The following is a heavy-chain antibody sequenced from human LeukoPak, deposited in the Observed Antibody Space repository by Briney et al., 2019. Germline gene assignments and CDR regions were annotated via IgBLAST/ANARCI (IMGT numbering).Heavy chain of an antibody. Sequence: SVKVSCKASGGSFSSYAISWVRQAPGQGLEWMGGILPIVNTADYAQKFQGRVTITADESTSTAYMDLSSLRSEDTAVYYCARTVVVTAEHAFDIWGQGTMVTVSS. CDR1: GGSFSSYA. CDR2: ILPIVNTA. CDR3: ARTVVVTAEHAFDI. J-gene: IGHJ3*02. V-gene: IGHV1-69*13. D-gene: IGHD2-21*02.